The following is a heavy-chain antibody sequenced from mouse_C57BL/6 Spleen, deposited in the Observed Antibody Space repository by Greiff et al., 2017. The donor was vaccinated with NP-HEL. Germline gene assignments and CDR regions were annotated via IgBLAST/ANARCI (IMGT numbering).Heavy chain of an antibody. D-gene: IGHD1-1*01. CDR3: ARPYYYGSSSLAY. CDR2: IDPSDSYT. Sequence: QVQLQQPGAELVRPGTSVKLSCKASGYTFTSYWMHWVKQRPGQGLEWIGVIDPSDSYTNYNQKFKGKATLTVDTSSSTAYMQLSSLTSEDSAVYYCARPYYYGSSSLAYWGQGTLVTVSA. V-gene: IGHV1-59*01. J-gene: IGHJ3*01. CDR1: GYTFTSYW.